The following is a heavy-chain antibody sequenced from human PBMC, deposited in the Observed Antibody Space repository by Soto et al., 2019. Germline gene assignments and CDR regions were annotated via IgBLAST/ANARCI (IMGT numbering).Heavy chain of an antibody. Sequence: QVPLVQSGAEVKKPGASAKVSCKASGYTFTSYDINWVRQATGPGLERMGWMNPNSGNTGYAQKFQGRVTMARSTSISTAYMALSSLRSEDTAVYYCAREKTSSGMDVWGKGNTVTVSA. V-gene: IGHV1-8*01. CDR1: GYTFTSYD. CDR3: AREKTSSGMDV. J-gene: IGHJ6*04. CDR2: MNPNSGNT.